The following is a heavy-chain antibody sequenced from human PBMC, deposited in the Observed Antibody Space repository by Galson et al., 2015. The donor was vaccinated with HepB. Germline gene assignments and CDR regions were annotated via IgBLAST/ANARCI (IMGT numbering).Heavy chain of an antibody. CDR1: GGSFSGYD. Sequence: ETLSLTCAVYGGSFSGYDWSWIRQPPGKGLEWIGEINHSGSTNYNPSLKSRVTISVDTSKNQFSLKLSSVTAADTAVYYCARRRAYASGSYSYYYYYGMDVWGQGTTVTVSS. J-gene: IGHJ6*02. V-gene: IGHV4-34*01. CDR2: INHSGST. D-gene: IGHD3-10*01. CDR3: ARRRAYASGSYSYYYYYGMDV.